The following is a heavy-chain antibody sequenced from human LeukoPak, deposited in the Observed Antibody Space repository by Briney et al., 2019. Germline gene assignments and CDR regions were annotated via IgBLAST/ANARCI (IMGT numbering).Heavy chain of an antibody. Sequence: MPSETLSLTCTVSGGSISSYYWSWIRQPPGKGLEWIGYIYYSGSTNYNPSLKSRVTISVDTSKNQFSLKLSSVTAADTAVHYCARDMGATTIGFDPWGQGTLVTVSS. CDR3: ARDMGATTIGFDP. CDR2: IYYSGST. J-gene: IGHJ5*02. V-gene: IGHV4-59*01. CDR1: GGSISSYY. D-gene: IGHD1-26*01.